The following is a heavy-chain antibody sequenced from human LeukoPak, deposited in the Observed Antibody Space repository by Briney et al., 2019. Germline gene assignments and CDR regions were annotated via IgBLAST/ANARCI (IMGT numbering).Heavy chain of an antibody. J-gene: IGHJ4*02. D-gene: IGHD3-10*01. CDR1: GFTFSNYA. CDR3: AREGYYGSGSPPSLYFDY. V-gene: IGHV3-23*01. Sequence: GGSLRLSCAASGFTFSNYAMSWVRQAPGKGLEWVSGISATGGTTYYADSVKGRFTISRDNSRSTLYLQMNSLRPEDTAIYYCAREGYYGSGSPPSLYFDYWGQGTLVTVSS. CDR2: ISATGGTT.